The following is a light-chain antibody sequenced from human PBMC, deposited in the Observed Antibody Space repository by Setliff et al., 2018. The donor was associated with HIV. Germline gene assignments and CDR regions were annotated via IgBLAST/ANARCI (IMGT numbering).Light chain of an antibody. CDR2: DIV. Sequence: QSALAQPASVSGSPGQSITISCTGTGSDVATSKYVSWYQKHPVKAPKLIIYDIVTRPSGVSNRFSGSNSGGTASLTISGLQAEDEADYYCSIHRSRVYVFGSGTKVTVL. J-gene: IGLJ1*01. CDR3: SIHRSRVYV. V-gene: IGLV2-14*03. CDR1: GSDVATSKY.